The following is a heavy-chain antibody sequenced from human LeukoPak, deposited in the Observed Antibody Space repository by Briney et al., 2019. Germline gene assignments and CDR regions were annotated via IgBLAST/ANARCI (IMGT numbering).Heavy chain of an antibody. CDR1: GGSISSYY. CDR2: IYYSGST. J-gene: IGHJ4*02. CDR3: ARASGGIAARRFDY. V-gene: IGHV4-59*01. Sequence: PSETLSHTCTVSGGSISSYYWSWIRQPPGKGLEWIGYIYYSGSTNYNPSLKSRVTISVDTSKNQFSLKLSSVTAADTAVYYCARASGGIAARRFDYWGQGTLVTVSS. D-gene: IGHD6-6*01.